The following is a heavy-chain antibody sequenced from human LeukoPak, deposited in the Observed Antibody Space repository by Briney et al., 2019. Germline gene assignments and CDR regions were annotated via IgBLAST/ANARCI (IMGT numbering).Heavy chain of an antibody. Sequence: GGSLRLSCAASGFSFSTYNMNWVRQAPGKGLEWVSSISSSSNYIYYADSVKGRFTISRDNAKNSLYLQMNSLRAEDTDVYYCARDVGASAPDAFDIWGQGTMVTVSS. CDR3: ARDVGASAPDAFDI. CDR1: GFSFSTYN. J-gene: IGHJ3*02. CDR2: ISSSSNYI. D-gene: IGHD1-26*01. V-gene: IGHV3-21*01.